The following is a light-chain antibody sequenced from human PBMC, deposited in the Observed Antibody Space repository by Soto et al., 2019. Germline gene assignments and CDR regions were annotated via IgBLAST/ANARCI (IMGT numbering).Light chain of an antibody. CDR1: QSVSSN. CDR3: QQYNNWPSYT. V-gene: IGKV3-15*01. CDR2: GAS. J-gene: IGKJ2*01. Sequence: EIVMTQSPATLSVSPGERATLSCRASQSVSSNLAWYQQKPGQAPRLLIYGASTRATGIPARFSGSVSGTEFTLTISSLQSEDCAVYYCQQYNNWPSYTFGQGTKLEIK.